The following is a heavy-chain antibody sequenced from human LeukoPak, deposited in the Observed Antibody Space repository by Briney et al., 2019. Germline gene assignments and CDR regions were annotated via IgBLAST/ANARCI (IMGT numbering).Heavy chain of an antibody. CDR3: TRDANHYGGMDV. V-gene: IGHV3-11*04. CDR1: GFTFSDYF. CDR2: ISSGGHTI. J-gene: IGHJ6*02. Sequence: PGGSLRLSCAASGFTFSDYFMSWIRQAPGKGLEWISYISSGGHTIYYADSVKGRFTITRDSAKNTLYLEMNSLRVEDTAVYYCTRDANHYGGMDVWGQGTTVTVSS.